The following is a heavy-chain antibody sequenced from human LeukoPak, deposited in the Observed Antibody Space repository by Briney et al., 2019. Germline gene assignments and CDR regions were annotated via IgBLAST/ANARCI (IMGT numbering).Heavy chain of an antibody. V-gene: IGHV4-59*01. Sequence: PSETLSLTCTVSGGSISSYYWSWIRQPPGKGLEWIGYIYYSGSSNSNPSLKSRVTISLDTSKSQFSLNLRSVTAADTAVYYCARGVLTRFHFDYWGQGALVTVSS. CDR2: IYYSGSS. CDR1: GGSISSYY. J-gene: IGHJ4*02. CDR3: ARGVLTRFHFDY. D-gene: IGHD1-14*01.